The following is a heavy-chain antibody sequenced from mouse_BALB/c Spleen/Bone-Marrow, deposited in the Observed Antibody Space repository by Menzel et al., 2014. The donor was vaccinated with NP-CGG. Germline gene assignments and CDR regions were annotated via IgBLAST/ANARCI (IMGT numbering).Heavy chain of an antibody. D-gene: IGHD1-1*01. CDR3: ARGPHYYGSRDYAMDY. CDR1: GYSFTGYT. Sequence: EVQGVESGPELVKPGASMKISYKASGYSFTGYTMNWVKQSHGKNLEWIGLINPYNGGTSYNQKFKGKATLTVDKSSSTAYMELLSLTSEDSAVYYCARGPHYYGSRDYAMDYWGQGTSVTVSS. J-gene: IGHJ4*01. V-gene: IGHV1-18*01. CDR2: INPYNGGT.